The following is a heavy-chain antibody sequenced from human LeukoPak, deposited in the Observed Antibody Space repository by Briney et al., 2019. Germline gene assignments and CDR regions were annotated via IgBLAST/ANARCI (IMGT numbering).Heavy chain of an antibody. CDR2: IYYSGST. D-gene: IGHD2-15*01. J-gene: IGHJ6*03. Sequence: GSLRLSCVASGFTFSNAWMNWVRQAPGKGLEWIGYIYYSGSTNYNPSLKSRVTISVDTSKNQFSLKLSSVTAADTAVYYCARDGGGGNYYYYYMDVWGKGTTVTVSS. V-gene: IGHV4-59*01. CDR1: GFTFSNAW. CDR3: ARDGGGGNYYYYYMDV.